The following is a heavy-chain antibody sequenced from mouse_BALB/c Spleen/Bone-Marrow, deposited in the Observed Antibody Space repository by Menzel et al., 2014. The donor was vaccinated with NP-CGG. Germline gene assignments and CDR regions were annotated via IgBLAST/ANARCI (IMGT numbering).Heavy chain of an antibody. CDR3: ARRGTIKEAWFAY. D-gene: IGHD2-4*01. V-gene: IGHV1-69*01. Sequence: QVQLQQSGAEPVMPGASVKMSCKASGYTFTDYWMHWVKQRPGQGLEWIGSIDTSDTYSSYNQKFKGKATLTVDESSSTAYMQLSSLTSEDSAVYYCARRGTIKEAWFAYWGQGTLVTVSA. J-gene: IGHJ3*01. CDR1: GYTFTDYW. CDR2: IDTSDTYS.